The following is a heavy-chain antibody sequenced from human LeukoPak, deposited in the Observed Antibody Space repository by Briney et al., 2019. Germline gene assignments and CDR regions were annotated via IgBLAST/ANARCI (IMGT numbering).Heavy chain of an antibody. CDR2: IYSGGST. J-gene: IGHJ4*02. Sequence: GGSLRLSCAASGFTVSSNYMSWVRQAPGKWMEWVSVIYSGGSTYYADSVKGRFTVSRDNSKNTLYLQMNNLRAEDTAVYYCARDRDCSGGSCYSGYWGQGTLVTVSS. D-gene: IGHD2-15*01. V-gene: IGHV3-66*01. CDR1: GFTVSSNY. CDR3: ARDRDCSGGSCYSGY.